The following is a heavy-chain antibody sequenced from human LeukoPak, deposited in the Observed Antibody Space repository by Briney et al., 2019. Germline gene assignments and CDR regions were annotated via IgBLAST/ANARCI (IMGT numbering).Heavy chain of an antibody. Sequence: SETLSLTCAVSGGSISSTSYYWAWIRQPPGKGLEWLGNIFYRGSTYYTPSLKSRVTISVDTSKNQFSLRLSSVTAADTAVYYCARRVRNYVRSGDWFDPWGQGTLVTVSS. CDR1: GGSISSTSYY. V-gene: IGHV4-39*01. D-gene: IGHD1-7*01. J-gene: IGHJ5*02. CDR3: ARRVRNYVRSGDWFDP. CDR2: IFYRGST.